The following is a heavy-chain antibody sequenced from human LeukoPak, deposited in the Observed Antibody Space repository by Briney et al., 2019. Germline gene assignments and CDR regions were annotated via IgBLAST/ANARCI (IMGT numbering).Heavy chain of an antibody. CDR2: VYYSGST. CDR1: GGSISSGSYY. J-gene: IGHJ4*02. CDR3: ARASWTDQIDY. Sequence: SETLSLTCTVSGGSISSGSYYWSWIRQPPGKGLEWIGYVYYSGSTEYNPSLRSRVTISLEMSKHQFSLNLTSVTAADTAVYYCARASWTDQIDYWGQGTLVTVSS. D-gene: IGHD3/OR15-3a*01. V-gene: IGHV4-61*01.